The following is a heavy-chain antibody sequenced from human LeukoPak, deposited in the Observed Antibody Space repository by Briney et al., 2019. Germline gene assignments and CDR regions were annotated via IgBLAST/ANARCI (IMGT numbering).Heavy chain of an antibody. CDR1: GFTFSSAA. CDR2: ITGSDDKT. CDR3: AARNFDY. J-gene: IGHJ4*02. V-gene: IGHV3-23*01. Sequence: GGSLRLSCAASGFTFSSAALTWVRQAPGKGLEWVSTITGSDDKTYYADSVKGRFTISRDNSKNTLYLQMNSLRAEDTAVYYCAARNFDYWGQGTLVTVSS.